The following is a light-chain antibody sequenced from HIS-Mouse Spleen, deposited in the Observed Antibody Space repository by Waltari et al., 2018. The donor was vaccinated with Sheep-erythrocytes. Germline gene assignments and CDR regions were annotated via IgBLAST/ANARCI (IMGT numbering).Light chain of an antibody. V-gene: IGLV2-11*01. CDR2: DVS. CDR1: SSDVGGYNY. Sequence: QSALTQPRSVSGSPGQSVTISCTGTSSDVGGYNYVSWYQQHPGKAPKLMIYDVSKRPAGVPDRVSGSKSGNTASLTIAGLQAEDEADYYCCSYAGSYNHVFATGTKVTVL. CDR3: CSYAGSYNHV. J-gene: IGLJ1*01.